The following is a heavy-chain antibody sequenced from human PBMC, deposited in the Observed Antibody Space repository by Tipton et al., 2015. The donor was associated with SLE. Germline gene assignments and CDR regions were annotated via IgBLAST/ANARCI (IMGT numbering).Heavy chain of an antibody. CDR2: IYYSGST. J-gene: IGHJ4*02. V-gene: IGHV4-59*08. CDR1: GGSISSYH. CDR3: ARHAGGSSWPYFDY. D-gene: IGHD6-13*01. Sequence: TLSLTCTVSGGSISSYHWSWIRQPPGKGLEWIGYIYYSGSTNYNPSLKSRVTISVDTSKNQFSLKLSSVTAADTAVYYCARHAGGSSWPYFDYWGQGTLVTVSS.